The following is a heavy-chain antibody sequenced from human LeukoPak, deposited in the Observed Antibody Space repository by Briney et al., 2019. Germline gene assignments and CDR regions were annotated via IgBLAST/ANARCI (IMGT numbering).Heavy chain of an antibody. D-gene: IGHD3-22*01. V-gene: IGHV3-33*01. J-gene: IGHJ6*02. CDR1: GFTFSSYG. Sequence: GGSLRLSCAASGFTFSSYGMHWVRQAPGKGLEWVAVIWYDGSNKYYADSVKGRFTISRDNSKNTLYLQMNSLRVEDTAVYYCARDGNYYDSSGYYYGDYYYYGMDVWGQGTTDTVSS. CDR3: ARDGNYYDSSGYYYGDYYYYGMDV. CDR2: IWYDGSNK.